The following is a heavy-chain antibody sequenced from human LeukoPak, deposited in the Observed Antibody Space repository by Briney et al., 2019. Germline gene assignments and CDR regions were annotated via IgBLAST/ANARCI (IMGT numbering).Heavy chain of an antibody. J-gene: IGHJ3*02. D-gene: IGHD6-13*01. Sequence: GASVKVSCKASGYTFTSYAISWVRQAPGQGLEWMGGIIPIFGTANYAQKFQGRVTITTDESTSTAYMELSSLRSEDTAVYYCARDGIAAATGAFDIWGQGTMVTVSS. CDR1: GYTFTSYA. CDR2: IIPIFGTA. CDR3: ARDGIAAATGAFDI. V-gene: IGHV1-69*05.